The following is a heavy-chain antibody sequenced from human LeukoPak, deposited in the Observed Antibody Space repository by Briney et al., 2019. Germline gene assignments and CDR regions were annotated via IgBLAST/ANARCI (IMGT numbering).Heavy chain of an antibody. CDR3: AREVGTTVPQPY. CDR2: ISSSGSTI. V-gene: IGHV3-11*01. D-gene: IGHD4-17*01. CDR1: GFTFSDYY. J-gene: IGHJ4*02. Sequence: GGSLRHSCAASGFTFSDYYMGWIRQAPGKGLEWVSYISSSGSTIYYADSVKGRFTISRDNAKNSLYLQMNSLRAEDTAVYYCAREVGTTVPQPYWGQGTLVTVSS.